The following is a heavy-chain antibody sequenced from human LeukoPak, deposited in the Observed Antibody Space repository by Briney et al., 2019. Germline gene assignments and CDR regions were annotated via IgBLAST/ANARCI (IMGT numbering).Heavy chain of an antibody. Sequence: GGSLRLSCAASGFTFNNYSVNWVRQAPGKGLEWISYIGSSSLIIYYADSVKGRFTISRENAKNTLYLQMNSLRAEDTAVYYCARDGPSVGIDFWGQGALVTVSS. V-gene: IGHV3-48*04. CDR2: IGSSSLII. D-gene: IGHD2-2*01. J-gene: IGHJ4*02. CDR3: ARDGPSVGIDF. CDR1: GFTFNNYS.